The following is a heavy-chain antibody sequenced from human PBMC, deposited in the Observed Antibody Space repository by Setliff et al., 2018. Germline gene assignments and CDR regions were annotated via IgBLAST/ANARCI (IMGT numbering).Heavy chain of an antibody. J-gene: IGHJ6*02. CDR3: TRVVVVPAATLGVYYNYGMDV. V-gene: IGHV3-23*01. CDR1: GITFSNYA. CDR2: ISGGGDGT. Sequence: PGGSLRLSCAASGITFSNYAMSWVRQAPGKGLEWVSAISGGGDGTYYADSVKGRFIISRDNSKNTLYLQMNSLRAEDTAVYYCTRVVVVPAATLGVYYNYGMDVWGQGTTVTVSS. D-gene: IGHD2-2*01.